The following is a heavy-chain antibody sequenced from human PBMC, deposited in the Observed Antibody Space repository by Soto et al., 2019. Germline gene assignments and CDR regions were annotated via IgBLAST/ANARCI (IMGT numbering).Heavy chain of an antibody. J-gene: IGHJ6*02. CDR3: AREGDSSTRYGMDV. CDR1: GFTVSSNY. V-gene: IGHV3-53*01. Sequence: GGSLRLSCAASGFTVSSNYMSWVRQAPGKGLEWVSVIYIGGSTYYADSVKGRFTISRDNSKNTLYLQMNSLRSEDTAVYYCAREGDSSTRYGMDVWGQGSTGTVSS. CDR2: IYIGGST. D-gene: IGHD6-13*01.